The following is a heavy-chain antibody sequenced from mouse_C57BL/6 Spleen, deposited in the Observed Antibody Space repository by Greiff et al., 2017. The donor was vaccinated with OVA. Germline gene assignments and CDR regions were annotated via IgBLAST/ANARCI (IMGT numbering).Heavy chain of an antibody. D-gene: IGHD2-5*01. J-gene: IGHJ3*01. CDR2: IYPGGGYT. CDR1: GYTFTNYW. V-gene: IGHV1-63*01. CDR3: ARESYSNLSWFAY. Sequence: VQLQQSGAELVRPGTSVKMSCKASGYTFTNYWIGWAKQRPGHGLEWIGDIYPGGGYTNYNEKFKGKATLTADKSSSTAYMQFSSLTSEDSAIYYCARESYSNLSWFAYWGQGTLVTVSA.